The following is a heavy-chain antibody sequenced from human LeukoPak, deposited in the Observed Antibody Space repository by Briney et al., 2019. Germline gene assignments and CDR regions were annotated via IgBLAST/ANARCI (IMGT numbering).Heavy chain of an antibody. D-gene: IGHD4-23*01. V-gene: IGHV4-61*02. CDR3: ARATVVTGPRHFDY. J-gene: IGHJ4*02. CDR2: IYTSGST. Sequence: PSQTLSLTCTVSGGSISSGSYYWSWIRQPAGKGLEWIGRIYTSGSTNYNPSLKSRVTISVDTSKNQFSLKLSSVTAADTAVYYCARATVVTGPRHFDYWGQGTLVTVSS. CDR1: GGSISSGSYY.